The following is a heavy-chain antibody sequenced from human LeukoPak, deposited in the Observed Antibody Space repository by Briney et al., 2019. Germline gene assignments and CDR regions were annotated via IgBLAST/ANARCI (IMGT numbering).Heavy chain of an antibody. V-gene: IGHV4-4*07. D-gene: IGHD4-17*01. CDR2: IHTSGSA. J-gene: IGHJ4*02. CDR3: ARDIVYLIDEDYG. Sequence: SETLSLTCSVSGSSFNTYYWSWIRQPAGKALEWIGRIHTSGSADYSPSLQSRVTISVDMSKKEFSLKLTSVTAADTAVYYCARDIVYLIDEDYGWGLGILVTVSS. CDR1: GSSFNTYY.